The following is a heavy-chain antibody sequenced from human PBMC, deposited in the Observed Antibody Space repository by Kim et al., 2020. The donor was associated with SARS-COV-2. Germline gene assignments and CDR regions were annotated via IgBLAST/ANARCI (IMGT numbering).Heavy chain of an antibody. CDR3: ARASRVTMVRGPRGGIDY. D-gene: IGHD3-10*01. Sequence: ASVKVSCKASGYTFTSYAMNWVRQAPGQGLEWMGWINTNTGNPTYAQGFTGRFVFSLDTSVSTAYLQISSLKAEDTAVYYCARASRVTMVRGPRGGIDYWGQGTLVTVSS. CDR2: INTNTGNP. J-gene: IGHJ4*02. CDR1: GYTFTSYA. V-gene: IGHV7-4-1*02.